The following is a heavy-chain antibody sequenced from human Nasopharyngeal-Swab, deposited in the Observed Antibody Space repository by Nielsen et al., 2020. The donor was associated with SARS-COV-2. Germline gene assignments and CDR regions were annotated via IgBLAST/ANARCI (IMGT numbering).Heavy chain of an antibody. V-gene: IGHV4-59*04. CDR1: GGSISSYY. Sequence: SETLSLTCTVSGGSISSYYWSWIRQPPGKGLEWIGYIYYSGSTYYNPSLKSRVTISVDTSKNQFSLKLSSVTAADTAVYYCARLGDYDYSNYFFDYWGQGTLVTVSS. D-gene: IGHD4-11*01. CDR2: IYYSGST. J-gene: IGHJ4*02. CDR3: ARLGDYDYSNYFFDY.